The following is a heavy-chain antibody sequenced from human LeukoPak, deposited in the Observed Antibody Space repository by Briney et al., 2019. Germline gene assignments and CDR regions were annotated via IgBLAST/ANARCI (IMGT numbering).Heavy chain of an antibody. CDR2: MYSAGHT. Sequence: GGSLRLSCAASGFTVSSNYMSWGRQAPGKGLEWVAVMYSAGHTYYAGSVRGRFTISRDTSTNTLSLQMNSLRAEDTAEYYCARARCDTCGYGSWGQGTLVTVSS. J-gene: IGHJ5*02. CDR1: GFTVSSNY. V-gene: IGHV3-66*02. CDR3: ARARCDTCGYGS. D-gene: IGHD3-22*01.